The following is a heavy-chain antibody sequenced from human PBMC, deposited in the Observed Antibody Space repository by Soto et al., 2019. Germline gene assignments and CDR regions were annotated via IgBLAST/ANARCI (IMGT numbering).Heavy chain of an antibody. V-gene: IGHV3-64D*08. CDR2: ISRQGGST. J-gene: IGHJ4*02. CDR3: LKSGEYSSSPLDS. CDR1: GFTFRNYA. Sequence: GGSLRLSCSVSGFTFRNYAMHWVRQAPGKGLEDVSVISRQGGSTYYADSVKGRFTISRENSKNNLYLQMSSLRLEDTAVYYCLKSGEYSSSPLDSWGQGTLVTVSS. D-gene: IGHD6-19*01.